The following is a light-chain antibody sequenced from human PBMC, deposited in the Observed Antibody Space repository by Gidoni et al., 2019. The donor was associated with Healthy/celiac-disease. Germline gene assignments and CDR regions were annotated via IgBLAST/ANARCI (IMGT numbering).Light chain of an antibody. CDR1: SSDVGGYNY. Sequence: QSALTQPAPVSGSPGQSITISCTGTSSDVGGYNYVSWYQQQPGKAPKLMIYDVSNRPSGVSNRFSGSKSGNAASLTISGLQAEDEADYYCSSYTSSSTLEVVFGGGTKLTVL. J-gene: IGLJ2*01. V-gene: IGLV2-14*01. CDR3: SSYTSSSTLEVV. CDR2: DVS.